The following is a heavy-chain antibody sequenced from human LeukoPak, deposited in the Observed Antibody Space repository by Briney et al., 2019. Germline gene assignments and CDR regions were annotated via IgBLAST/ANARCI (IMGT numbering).Heavy chain of an antibody. J-gene: IGHJ3*02. Sequence: PSETLSLTCTVSGGSISSSYWSWIRQPPGKGLEWIGYIYYSGSTNYNPSLKSRVTISVDTSKNQFSLKLSSVTAADTAVYYCARDQVSGWNAFDIWGQGTMVTVSS. D-gene: IGHD3-10*01. V-gene: IGHV4-59*01. CDR3: ARDQVSGWNAFDI. CDR2: IYYSGST. CDR1: GGSISSSY.